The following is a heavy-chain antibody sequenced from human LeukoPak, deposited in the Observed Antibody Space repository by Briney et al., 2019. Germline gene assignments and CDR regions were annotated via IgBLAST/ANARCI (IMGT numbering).Heavy chain of an antibody. CDR2: MSVSRGLI. V-gene: IGHV3-21*01. J-gene: IGHJ4*02. CDR3: AREFGGSASGAGY. CDR1: GFTFSFYS. D-gene: IGHD3-10*01. Sequence: PGGSLRLSCAASGFTFSFYSMNWVRQAPGKGLEWVSSMSVSRGLIYYADSVKGRFTVSRDNAKNSLYLQMNSLRAEDTAVYYCAREFGGSASGAGYWGQGTLVTVSS.